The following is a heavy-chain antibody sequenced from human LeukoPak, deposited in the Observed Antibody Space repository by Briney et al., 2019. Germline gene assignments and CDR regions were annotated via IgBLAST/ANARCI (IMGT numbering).Heavy chain of an antibody. J-gene: IGHJ4*02. V-gene: IGHV3-23*01. CDR1: GFTFSSYG. CDR3: AKDRNVEILFDY. CDR2: ISGSGGST. D-gene: IGHD2-21*01. Sequence: GGSLRLSCAASGFTFSSYGMQWVRQAPGKGLEWVSAISGSGGSTYYADSVKGRFTISRDNSKNTLYLQMNSLRAEDTAVYYCAKDRNVEILFDYWGQGTLVTVSS.